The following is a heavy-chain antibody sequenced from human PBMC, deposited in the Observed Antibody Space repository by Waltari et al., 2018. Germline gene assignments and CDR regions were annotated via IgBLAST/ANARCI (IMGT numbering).Heavy chain of an antibody. Sequence: QGQLVQSGADVKTPRAPALVSCTASGDTFASYDIHWVRQATGQGLEWIGWMDPRNGNTSYAQKFQGIVTLTRDTSINTAYMDLSSLTSEDTVMYFCARGTDYGDYDFQHWGQGTLVTVSS. CDR1: GDTFASYD. CDR3: ARGTDYGDYDFQH. D-gene: IGHD4-17*01. V-gene: IGHV1-8*01. CDR2: MDPRNGNT. J-gene: IGHJ1*01.